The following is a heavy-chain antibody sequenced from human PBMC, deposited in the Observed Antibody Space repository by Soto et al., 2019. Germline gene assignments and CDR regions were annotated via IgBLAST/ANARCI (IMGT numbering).Heavy chain of an antibody. V-gene: IGHV1-18*01. Sequence: ASVKVSCKACGYTFTNYGCSWVRQAPGQGLEWMGWISGYNGNTNYAERLQGRVTMTTDTSTSTAYMELKSLRYDDTAVYYCAREGQLGYWGQGTPVTVPQ. CDR3: AREGQLGY. J-gene: IGHJ4*02. CDR2: ISGYNGNT. CDR1: GYTFTNYG. D-gene: IGHD6-6*01.